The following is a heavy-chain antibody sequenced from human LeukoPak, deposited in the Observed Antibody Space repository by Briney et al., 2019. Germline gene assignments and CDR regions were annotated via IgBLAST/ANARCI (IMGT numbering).Heavy chain of an antibody. J-gene: IGHJ3*02. CDR1: GGSFSGYY. D-gene: IGHD3-3*01. Sequence: PSETLSLTCAVYGGSFSGYYWSWIRQPPGKGLEWIGEINHSGSTNYNPSLKSRVTISVDTSKNQFSLKLSSVTAADTAVYYCARGRVVITIFGVVISHDAFDIWGQGTMVTVPS. V-gene: IGHV4-34*01. CDR2: INHSGST. CDR3: ARGRVVITIFGVVISHDAFDI.